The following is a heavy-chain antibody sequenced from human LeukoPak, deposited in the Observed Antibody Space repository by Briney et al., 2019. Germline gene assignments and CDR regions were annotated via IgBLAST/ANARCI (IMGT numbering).Heavy chain of an antibody. CDR3: ARLSGPLGFCSGGSCYSDWYFDL. Sequence: PSETLSLTCTVSGGSISSSSYSWGWIRQPPGKGLEWIGNIDYTGNTYYNPSLRSRVSISVDTSNNHFSLKLTSLTAADAAVFYCARLSGPLGFCSGGSCYSDWYFDLWGRGTLVTVSS. CDR1: GGSISSSSYS. J-gene: IGHJ2*01. V-gene: IGHV4-39*02. D-gene: IGHD2-15*01. CDR2: IDYTGNT.